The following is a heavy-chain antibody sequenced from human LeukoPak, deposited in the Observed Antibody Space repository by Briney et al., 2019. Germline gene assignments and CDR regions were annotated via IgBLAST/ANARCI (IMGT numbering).Heavy chain of an antibody. V-gene: IGHV4-59*01. Sequence: PSETLSLTCTVSGGSISSYYWSWIRQPPGKGLEWIGYFYYSGSTNYNPSLKSRVTISLDTSKNQFSLKLSSVTAADTAVYYCARAPVTIFGVVFDYWGQGTLVTVSS. CDR2: FYYSGST. CDR1: GGSISSYY. CDR3: ARAPVTIFGVVFDY. D-gene: IGHD3-3*01. J-gene: IGHJ4*02.